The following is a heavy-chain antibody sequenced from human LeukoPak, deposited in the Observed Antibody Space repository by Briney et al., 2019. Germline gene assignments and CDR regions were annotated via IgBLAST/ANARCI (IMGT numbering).Heavy chain of an antibody. CDR2: ISGSGGST. J-gene: IGHJ4*02. V-gene: IGHV3-23*01. D-gene: IGHD3-22*01. CDR3: AKDAEYYDSSGYWGLNYFDY. Sequence: GESLRLAWAASGFTLSSYAMSWVRQAPGKGLEWVSAISGSGGSTYYADSVKGRFTISRDNSKNTLYLQMNSLRAEDTAVYYCAKDAEYYDSSGYWGLNYFDYWGQGTLVTVSS. CDR1: GFTLSSYA.